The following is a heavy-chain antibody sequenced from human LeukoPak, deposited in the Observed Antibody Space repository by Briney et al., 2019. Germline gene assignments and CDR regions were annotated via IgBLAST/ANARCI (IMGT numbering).Heavy chain of an antibody. CDR2: ILTTGNT. J-gene: IGHJ4*02. CDR3: GRLGSGTLEFDC. D-gene: IGHD1-7*01. Sequence: PSETLSLTCTVSGDSISSGLYYWRWIRQPAGRGLEWVGRILTTGNTDYHASLESRVTISVATSKNVFSMNLTSVAAADTAVYFCGRLGSGTLEFDCWGRGTLVTVSS. CDR1: GDSISSGLYY. V-gene: IGHV4-61*02.